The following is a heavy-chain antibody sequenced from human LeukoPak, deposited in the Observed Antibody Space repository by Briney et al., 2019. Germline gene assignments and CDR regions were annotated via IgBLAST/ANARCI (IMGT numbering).Heavy chain of an antibody. Sequence: SVKVSCKASGGTFSSYAISWVRQAPGQGLEWMGRIIPIFGTANYAQKFQGRVTITTDESTSTAYMELRSLRSDDTAVYYCARDGASSWYSFDYWGQGALVTVSS. CDR3: ARDGASSWYSFDY. D-gene: IGHD6-13*01. CDR2: IIPIFGTA. J-gene: IGHJ4*02. CDR1: GGTFSSYA. V-gene: IGHV1-69*05.